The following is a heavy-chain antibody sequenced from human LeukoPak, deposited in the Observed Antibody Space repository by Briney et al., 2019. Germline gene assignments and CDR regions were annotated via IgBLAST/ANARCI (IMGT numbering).Heavy chain of an antibody. Sequence: GEPLKISCKGSGYTFTSYWIGWVRQMPGKGLEWMGIIYPGDSHTRYSPSFQGQVTISADKSISTAYLQWSSLKASDTAIYYCARLPSRYSSSWPDFTPSIDYWGQGTLVTVSS. D-gene: IGHD6-13*01. CDR2: IYPGDSHT. V-gene: IGHV5-51*01. CDR1: GYTFTSYW. J-gene: IGHJ4*02. CDR3: ARLPSRYSSSWPDFTPSIDY.